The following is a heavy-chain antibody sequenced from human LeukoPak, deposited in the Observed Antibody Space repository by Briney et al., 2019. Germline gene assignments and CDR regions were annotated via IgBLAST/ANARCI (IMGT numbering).Heavy chain of an antibody. J-gene: IGHJ4*02. CDR3: ARDEREQPDFDY. D-gene: IGHD1-26*01. Sequence: GGSLRLSCAASGFTFDDYAMHWVRQAPGKGLEWVSGISWNSGSIGYADSVKGRFTISRDNAKNSLYLQMNSLRAEDTAVYYCARDEREQPDFDYWGQGTLVTVSS. CDR1: GFTFDDYA. V-gene: IGHV3-9*01. CDR2: ISWNSGSI.